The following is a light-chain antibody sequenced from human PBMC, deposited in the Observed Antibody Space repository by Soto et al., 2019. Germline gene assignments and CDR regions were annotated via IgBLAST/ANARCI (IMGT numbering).Light chain of an antibody. V-gene: IGKV3-15*01. Sequence: VMRQSPATLSLSPGDRAALSCGASQVISNNLAWFQQKPGQAPRLLIYGGVTRATGVPARFSGSGSGTEFTLTITSLQSEDFAVYYCQLYNNWPPITFGQGTRLEIK. J-gene: IGKJ5*01. CDR3: QLYNNWPPIT. CDR2: GGV. CDR1: QVISNN.